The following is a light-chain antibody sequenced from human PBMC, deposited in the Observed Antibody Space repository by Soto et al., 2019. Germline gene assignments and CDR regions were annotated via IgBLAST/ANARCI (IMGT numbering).Light chain of an antibody. CDR1: QSVGTF. Sequence: EIVLTQSPATLSLSPGGRATLSCRASQSVGTFFAWYQQKPGQAPRLLIYDASNRATGIPARFSGSGSGTDFTLTISSLEPEDFAVYYCQQCYNWPQWTFGQGTKVDIK. J-gene: IGKJ1*01. CDR3: QQCYNWPQWT. V-gene: IGKV3-11*01. CDR2: DAS.